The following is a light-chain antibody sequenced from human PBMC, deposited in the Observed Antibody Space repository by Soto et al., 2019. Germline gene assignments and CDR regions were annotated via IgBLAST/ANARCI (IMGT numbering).Light chain of an antibody. Sequence: EIVLTQSPGTLSLSPGERATLSCRASQSVSSSYLAWYQQKPGQAHRLLIYGASSRATGIPDRFSGSGSWTDFTLTISSLKSEDFAVYYCQQYSSSPPYTFGQGTKLEIK. CDR2: GAS. J-gene: IGKJ2*01. V-gene: IGKV3-20*01. CDR3: QQYSSSPPYT. CDR1: QSVSSSY.